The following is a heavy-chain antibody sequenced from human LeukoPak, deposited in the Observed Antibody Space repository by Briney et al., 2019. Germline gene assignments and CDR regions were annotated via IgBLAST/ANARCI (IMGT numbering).Heavy chain of an antibody. D-gene: IGHD2-8*01. Sequence: SETLSLTCAVYGDSFSGYYWSWIRQPPGKGRDWIAKINHRGSTHYNPSLKSRVNISADTSKSQFSLNLDSVTAADTAVYYCARSWAGMYYPFYYFDYWGQGSLVTVSS. CDR3: ARSWAGMYYPFYYFDY. CDR2: INHRGST. V-gene: IGHV4-34*01. J-gene: IGHJ4*02. CDR1: GDSFSGYY.